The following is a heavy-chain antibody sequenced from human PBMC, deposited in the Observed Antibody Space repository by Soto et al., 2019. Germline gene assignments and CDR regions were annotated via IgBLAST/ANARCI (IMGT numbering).Heavy chain of an antibody. V-gene: IGHV3-23*01. CDR2: ISGSGGST. Sequence: GGSLRLSCAASGFTFSSYAMSWVRQAPGKGLEWVSGISGSGGSTYYADSVKGRFTISRDNSKNTLYLQMNSLRAEDTAVYYCAKDRIPVRPYLGVVFDYWGQGTLVTVSS. D-gene: IGHD6-6*01. J-gene: IGHJ4*02. CDR3: AKDRIPVRPYLGVVFDY. CDR1: GFTFSSYA.